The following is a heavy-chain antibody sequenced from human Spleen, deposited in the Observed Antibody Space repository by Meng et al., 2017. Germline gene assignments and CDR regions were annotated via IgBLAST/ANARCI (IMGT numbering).Heavy chain of an antibody. V-gene: IGHV3-9*01. CDR3: ASDSGSYYGGWGNFDY. Sequence: GGSLRLSCAASGFSFDDYAMHWVRQAPGKGLEWVSGISWKSGSIGYADSVKGRFTISRDNAKNSLYLQMNSLRAEDTALYYCASDSGSYYGGWGNFDYWGQGTLVTVSS. CDR1: GFSFDDYA. J-gene: IGHJ4*02. CDR2: ISWKSGSI. D-gene: IGHD1-26*01.